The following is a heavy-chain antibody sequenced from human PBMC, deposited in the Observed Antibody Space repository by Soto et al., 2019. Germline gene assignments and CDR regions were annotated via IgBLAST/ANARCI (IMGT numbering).Heavy chain of an antibody. CDR3: ASYFTYYYDSSGCPNDY. CDR1: GGSISSSSYY. CDR2: IYYSGST. Sequence: QLQLQESGPGLVKPSETLSLTCTVSGGSISSSSYYWGWIRQPPGKGLEWIGSIYYSGSTYYNPSLKSRVTISVDTSKNQFSLKLSSVTAADTAVYYCASYFTYYYDSSGCPNDYWGQGTLVTVSS. J-gene: IGHJ4*02. D-gene: IGHD3-22*01. V-gene: IGHV4-39*01.